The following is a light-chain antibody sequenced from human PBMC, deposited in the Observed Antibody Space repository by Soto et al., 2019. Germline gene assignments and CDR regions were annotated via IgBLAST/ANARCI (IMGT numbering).Light chain of an antibody. J-gene: IGKJ1*01. V-gene: IGKV3-11*01. CDR3: QQYVTSSPRT. CDR2: DAS. Sequence: EIVLAQSPATLSLSPGERATLSCRASQSVSISLAWYQQKPGQAPRLLIYDASNRATGVPARFSGSGSGTDFTLTISRLEPEDFAVYCCQQYVTSSPRTFGQGTKVDIK. CDR1: QSVSIS.